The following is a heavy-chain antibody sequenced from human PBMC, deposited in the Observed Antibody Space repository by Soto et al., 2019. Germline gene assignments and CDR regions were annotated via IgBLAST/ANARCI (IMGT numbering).Heavy chain of an antibody. CDR3: ARHAWLES. V-gene: IGHV3-21*04. Sequence: GSLRLSCVASGFTFSSYTMNWVRQAPGKGLEWVSSITGTSTYIYYADSVKGRFTISRDSSENAFFLQMNSLRAEDTAVYYCARHAWLESWGQGTLVTVSS. CDR1: GFTFSSYT. J-gene: IGHJ5*01. CDR2: ITGTSTYI.